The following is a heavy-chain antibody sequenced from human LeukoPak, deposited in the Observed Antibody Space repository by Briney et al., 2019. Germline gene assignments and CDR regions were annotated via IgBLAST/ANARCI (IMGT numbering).Heavy chain of an antibody. CDR1: GGSISNYF. CDR3: ARDLYCSGGSCSARGFDP. V-gene: IGHV4-59*01. CDR2: IYYSGSA. J-gene: IGHJ5*02. Sequence: PSETLSLTCTVSGGSISNYFWSWIRQPPGKALEWIGYIYYSGSANYSPSLRSRVTMSVDTSHNQFSLRLSSVTAADTAVYYCARDLYCSGGSCSARGFDPWGQGTLVTVSS. D-gene: IGHD2-15*01.